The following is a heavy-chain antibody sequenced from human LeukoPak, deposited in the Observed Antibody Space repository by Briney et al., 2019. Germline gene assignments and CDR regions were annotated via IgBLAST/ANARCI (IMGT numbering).Heavy chain of an antibody. Sequence: GGSLRLSCSVSGFTFCTYVMHWVRQAPGKGLEYVSAIISNGDNTYYADSVKGRFTISRDNSKNTLYLQMSSLRADDTAVYYCVRGTGYWGQGTLVTVSS. CDR3: VRGTGY. CDR2: IISNGDNT. J-gene: IGHJ4*02. CDR1: GFTFCTYV. V-gene: IGHV3-64D*06.